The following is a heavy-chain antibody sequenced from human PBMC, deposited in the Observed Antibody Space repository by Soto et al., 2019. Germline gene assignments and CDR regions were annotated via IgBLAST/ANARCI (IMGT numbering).Heavy chain of an antibody. CDR3: ATEHSRGHYDTRSELFDP. CDR2: IYYSGTT. CDR1: GGSISSYY. D-gene: IGHD3-22*01. V-gene: IGHV4-59*04. J-gene: IGHJ5*02. Sequence: PSETLSLTCTVSGGSISSYYWSWIRQPPGKGLEWIGYIYYSGTTYYNPSLKSRVNISVDTSKNQFSLKLRSVTAADTAIYYCATEHSRGHYDTRSELFDPWGQGTLVTVSS.